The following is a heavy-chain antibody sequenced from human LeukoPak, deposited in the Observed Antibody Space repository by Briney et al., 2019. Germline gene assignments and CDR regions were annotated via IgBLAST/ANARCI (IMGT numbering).Heavy chain of an antibody. CDR2: ISGSGGST. V-gene: IGHV3-23*01. Sequence: GGSLRLSCADSGITLSNYGMTWVRQAPGKGLEWVAGISGSGGSTNYADSVKGRFTISRDSPKNTLFLQMNSLRAEDTAVYFCAKRGVVIRVILVGFHREAYYFDSWGQGALVTVSS. D-gene: IGHD2-21*01. J-gene: IGHJ4*02. CDR1: GITLSNYG. CDR3: AKRGVVIRVILVGFHREAYYFDS.